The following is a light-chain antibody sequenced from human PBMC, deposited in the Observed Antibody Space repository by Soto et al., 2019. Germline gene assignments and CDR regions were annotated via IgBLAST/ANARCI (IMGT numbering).Light chain of an antibody. CDR2: GAS. J-gene: IGKJ1*01. V-gene: IGKV3-15*01. Sequence: IVMTQSPATLSMSPGERATLSCRASQSVGSNLAWFQQKPGQAPRLLLYGASTRATGIPARFSGSGSGTEFTLTISSLQSEDFVVYYCQQYNNWPPMTFGQGTKV. CDR3: QQYNNWPPMT. CDR1: QSVGSN.